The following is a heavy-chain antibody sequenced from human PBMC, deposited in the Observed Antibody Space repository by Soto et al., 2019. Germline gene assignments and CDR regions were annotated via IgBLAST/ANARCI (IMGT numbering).Heavy chain of an antibody. CDR1: GDSISSGYY. CDR3: ERTDNVGSYPD. CDR2: IYHSGTT. V-gene: IGHV4-38-2*01. J-gene: IGHJ4*02. Sequence: SETLSLTCAVSGDSISSGYYWAWIRRPPGKGLEWIGSIYHSGTTYYNPSLKSRVTISVDTSRNQFSLKLSSVTAADSAVYYCERTDNVGSYPDCGQGTLVTVSS. D-gene: IGHD2-15*01.